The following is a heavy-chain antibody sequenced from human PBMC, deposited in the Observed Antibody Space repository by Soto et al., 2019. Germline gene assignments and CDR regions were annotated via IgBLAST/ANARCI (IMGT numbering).Heavy chain of an antibody. J-gene: IGHJ6*02. D-gene: IGHD2-2*01. V-gene: IGHV3-33*01. CDR3: ARDMRYCSSTSCYAPYYYYYYGMDV. CDR2: IWYDGSNK. Sequence: QVQLVESGGGVVQPGRSLRLSCAASGFTFSSYGMHWVRQAPGKGLEWVAVIWYDGSNKYYADSVKGRFTISRDNSKNTLYLKMNSLRAEDTAVYYCARDMRYCSSTSCYAPYYYYYYGMDVWGQGTTVTVSS. CDR1: GFTFSSYG.